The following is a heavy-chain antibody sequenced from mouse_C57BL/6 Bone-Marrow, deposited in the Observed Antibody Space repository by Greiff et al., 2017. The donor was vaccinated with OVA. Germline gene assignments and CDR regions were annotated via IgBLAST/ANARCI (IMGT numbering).Heavy chain of an antibody. D-gene: IGHD1-1*01. CDR2: IHPNSGST. CDR1: GYTFTSYW. V-gene: IGHV1-64*01. CDR3: ARWNWDYYGSSFYWYFDV. Sequence: QVQLQQPGAELVKPGASVKLSCKASGYTFTSYWMHLVTQRPGQGLEWIGMIHPNSGSTNYNEKFKSKATLTVDKSSSTAYMQLSSLTSEDSAVYYCARWNWDYYGSSFYWYFDVWGTGTTVTVSS. J-gene: IGHJ1*03.